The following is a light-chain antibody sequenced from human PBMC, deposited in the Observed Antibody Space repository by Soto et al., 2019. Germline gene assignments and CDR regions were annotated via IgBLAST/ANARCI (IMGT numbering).Light chain of an antibody. Sequence: EIVMTQSPATLSVSPGERATLSCRVSQSVSSNLAWYQQKPGQAPRLLMYGASTRATGIPDRFSGSGSGTEFTITISSLQSEDFAVYYCQQHNNWPPWTFGQGTKVEIK. V-gene: IGKV3-15*01. J-gene: IGKJ1*01. CDR3: QQHNNWPPWT. CDR2: GAS. CDR1: QSVSSN.